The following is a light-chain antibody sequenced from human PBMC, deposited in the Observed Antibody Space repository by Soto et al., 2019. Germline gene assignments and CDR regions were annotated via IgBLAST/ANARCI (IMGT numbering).Light chain of an antibody. CDR1: SSDVGGYNY. V-gene: IGLV2-11*01. J-gene: IGLJ3*02. Sequence: QSALTQPASVSGSPGQSITISCTGTSSDVGGYNYVSWYQHHPGKAPKLMIYVVTNRPSGVPDRFSGSKSGNTASLTISGLQAEDEADYYCCSYAGSFTWVFGGGTKLTVL. CDR3: CSYAGSFTWV. CDR2: VVT.